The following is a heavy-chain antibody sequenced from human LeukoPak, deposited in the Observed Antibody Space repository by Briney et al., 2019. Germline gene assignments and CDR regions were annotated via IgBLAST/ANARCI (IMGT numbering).Heavy chain of an antibody. Sequence: GGSLRRSCAASGFTFSSYARSWVRQAPGKGREGGSAISGGGGSTYYAYSVRGRFTISRDNPKNPLDLQMDSLRAEDTALYYCAQVEGRIQLWHDDAFDIWGQGPMVTVSS. V-gene: IGHV3-23*01. D-gene: IGHD5-18*01. CDR3: AQVEGRIQLWHDDAFDI. J-gene: IGHJ3*02. CDR2: ISGGGGST. CDR1: GFTFSSYA.